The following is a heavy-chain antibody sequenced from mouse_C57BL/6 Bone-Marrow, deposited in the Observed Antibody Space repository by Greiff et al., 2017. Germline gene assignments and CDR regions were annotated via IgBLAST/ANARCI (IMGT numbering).Heavy chain of an antibody. J-gene: IGHJ3*01. CDR1: GYTFTDYN. D-gene: IGHD2-4*01. CDR3: ASLRQNCLSAY. CDR2: INPNNGCT. V-gene: IGHV1-18*01. Sequence: EVQGVESGPELVKPGASVKIPCKASGYTFTDYNMDWVKQSHGKSLEWIGDINPNNGCTIYNQTFKGKATLTVDKSSSTAYMERHSLTSEDTAVYYCASLRQNCLSAYWGQGTLVTVSA.